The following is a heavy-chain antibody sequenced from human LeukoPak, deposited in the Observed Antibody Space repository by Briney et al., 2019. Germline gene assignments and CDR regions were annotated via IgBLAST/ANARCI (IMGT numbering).Heavy chain of an antibody. V-gene: IGHV3-64*04. CDR3: AKGRDIWFGEIDY. CDR2: ISSNGGST. Sequence: GGSLRLSCAASGFTFSSYAMHWVRQAPGKGLEYVSAISSNGGSTYYADSVKGRFTISRDNSKNTLYVQMNSLRADDTAVYYCAKGRDIWFGEIDYWGQGTLVTVSS. CDR1: GFTFSSYA. J-gene: IGHJ4*02. D-gene: IGHD3-10*01.